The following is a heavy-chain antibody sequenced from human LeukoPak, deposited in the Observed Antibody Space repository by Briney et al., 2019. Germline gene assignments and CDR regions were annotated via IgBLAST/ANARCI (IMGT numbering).Heavy chain of an antibody. CDR1: GFTFSSYA. V-gene: IGHV3-21*01. D-gene: IGHD6-19*01. CDR3: ARAVGAGAQGGS. CDR2: ISSSSSYI. J-gene: IGHJ4*02. Sequence: PGGSLRLSCAASGFTFSSYAMSWVRQAPGKGLEWVSSISSSSSYIYYADSVKGRFTISRDNAKNSLYLQMNSLRAEDTAVYYCARAVGAGAQGGSWGQGTLVTVSS.